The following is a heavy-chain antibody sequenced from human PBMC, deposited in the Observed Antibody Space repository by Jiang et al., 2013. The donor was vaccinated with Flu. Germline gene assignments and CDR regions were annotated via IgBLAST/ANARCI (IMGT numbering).Heavy chain of an antibody. CDR2: IYTSGTT. Sequence: LLKPSETLFLTCTVSGVSIDNYYWSWIRQPPGRGLEWIGYIYTSGTTTYNSSLKSRVTMSVDTSKNQFSLKLSSVTAADTAVYYCARDSGWWFDPWGQGTLVTVSS. CDR3: ARDSGWWFDP. CDR1: GVSIDNYY. V-gene: IGHV4-4*09. J-gene: IGHJ5*02. D-gene: IGHD2-21*01.